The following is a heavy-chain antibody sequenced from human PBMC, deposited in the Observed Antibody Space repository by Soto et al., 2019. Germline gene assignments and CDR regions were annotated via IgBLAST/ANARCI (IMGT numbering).Heavy chain of an antibody. V-gene: IGHV3-23*01. D-gene: IGHD3-10*01. J-gene: IGHJ4*02. CDR1: GFTFSSYA. CDR3: AKARADYYGSGSPIDY. CDR2: ISGSGGST. Sequence: GGSLRLSCAASGFTFSSYAMSWVRQAPGKGLEWVSAISGSGGSTYYADSVKGRFTISRDNSKNTLYLQMNSLRAEDTAVYYCAKARADYYGSGSPIDYWGQGNLVTFSS.